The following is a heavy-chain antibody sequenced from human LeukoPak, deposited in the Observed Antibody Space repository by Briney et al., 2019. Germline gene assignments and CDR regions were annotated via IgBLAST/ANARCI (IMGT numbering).Heavy chain of an antibody. Sequence: SVKVSCKASGGTFSDYAISWVRQAPGQGLEWMGRTIPMLGVPNYAQKFQGRVTISADESTSTAYMELSSLRSEDAAVYYCAGDRPNWKFEVDVFDGWGQGTLVVVSS. J-gene: IGHJ4*02. CDR3: AGDRPNWKFEVDVFDG. CDR2: TIPMLGVP. CDR1: GGTFSDYA. D-gene: IGHD1-1*01. V-gene: IGHV1-69*04.